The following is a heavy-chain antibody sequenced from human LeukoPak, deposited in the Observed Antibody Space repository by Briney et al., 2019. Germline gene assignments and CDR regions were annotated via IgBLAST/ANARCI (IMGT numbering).Heavy chain of an antibody. CDR3: ARFAGFGELDY. Sequence: KSSETLSLTCTVSGGSISSSSYYWGWIRQPPGKGLEWIGSIYYSGSTYYNPSLKSRVTISVDTSKNQFSLKLSSVTAADTAVYYCARFAGFGELDYWGQGTLVTVSS. CDR1: GGSISSSSYY. J-gene: IGHJ4*02. CDR2: IYYSGST. D-gene: IGHD3-10*01. V-gene: IGHV4-39*07.